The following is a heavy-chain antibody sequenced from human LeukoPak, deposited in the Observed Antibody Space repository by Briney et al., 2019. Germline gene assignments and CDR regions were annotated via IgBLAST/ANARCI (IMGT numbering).Heavy chain of an antibody. CDR3: ARDRWELRFLEWLLSYYFDY. D-gene: IGHD3-3*01. CDR1: GFSFGSYA. J-gene: IGHJ4*02. CDR2: LSYDGSNK. V-gene: IGHV3-30-3*01. Sequence: SGGSLRLSCAASGFSFGSYAMHWVRQAPGKGLEWVAVLSYDGSNKYYADSVNGRFTISRDNSKNTLYLQMNSLRAEDTAVYYCARDRWELRFLEWLLSYYFDYWGQGTLVTVSS.